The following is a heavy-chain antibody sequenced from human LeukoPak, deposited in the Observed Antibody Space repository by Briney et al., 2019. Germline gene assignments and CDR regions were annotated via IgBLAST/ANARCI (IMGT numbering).Heavy chain of an antibody. CDR1: GFTFSSYE. J-gene: IGHJ4*02. CDR2: ISSSGSTI. CDR3: ARDPRGSAAPGTCYFDY. D-gene: IGHD6-13*01. Sequence: GGSLRLSCAASGFTFSSYEMNWVRQAPGEGLEWVLYISSSGSTIYYADSVKGRFTISRDNAKNSLYLQLNSLRAGDTAVYYCARDPRGSAAPGTCYFDYWGQGTLVTVSS. V-gene: IGHV3-48*03.